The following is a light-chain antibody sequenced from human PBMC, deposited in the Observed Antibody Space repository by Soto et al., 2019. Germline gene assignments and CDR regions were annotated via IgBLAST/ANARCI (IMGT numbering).Light chain of an antibody. J-gene: IGKJ2*01. CDR1: QTVTNN. Sequence: EIVMTQSPATLSVSPGESATLSCRASQTVTNNLAWFRQKSGQAPRLLIYRASTRATSIPTRISGSGSGTEFTLTISSRQSEDFGVYYCQQYNSWPYTFGQGTKLEVK. V-gene: IGKV3-15*01. CDR3: QQYNSWPYT. CDR2: RAS.